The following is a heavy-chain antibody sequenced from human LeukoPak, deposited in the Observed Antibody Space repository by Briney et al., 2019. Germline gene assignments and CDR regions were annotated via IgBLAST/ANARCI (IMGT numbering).Heavy chain of an antibody. CDR3: ARGGQTYYDSSGYYPYYYYMDV. D-gene: IGHD3-22*01. J-gene: IGHJ6*03. V-gene: IGHV1-46*01. CDR1: GYTFTSYG. Sequence: GASVKVSCKASGYTFTSYGISWVRQAPGQGLEWMGIINPSGGSTSYAQKFQGRVTMTRDMSTSTVYMELSSLRSEDTAVYYCARGGQTYYDSSGYYPYYYYMDVWGRGTTVTVSS. CDR2: INPSGGST.